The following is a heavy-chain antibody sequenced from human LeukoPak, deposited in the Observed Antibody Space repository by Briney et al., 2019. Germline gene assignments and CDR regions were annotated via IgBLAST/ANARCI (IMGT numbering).Heavy chain of an antibody. CDR1: GFIFSSYW. Sequence: GGSLRLSCAASGFIFSSYWVTWVRQAPGKGLEWVAVISYDGSNKYYADSVKGRFTISRDNSKNTLYLQMNSLRAEDTAVYYCAKVGLAAAGTGNTDWGQGTLVTVSS. D-gene: IGHD6-13*01. J-gene: IGHJ4*02. CDR3: AKVGLAAAGTGNTD. V-gene: IGHV3-30*18. CDR2: ISYDGSNK.